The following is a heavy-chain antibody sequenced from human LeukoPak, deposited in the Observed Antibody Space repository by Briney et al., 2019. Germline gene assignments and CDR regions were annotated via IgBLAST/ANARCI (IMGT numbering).Heavy chain of an antibody. CDR1: GVSMSAYQ. CDR3: ATSNDAKIAPFDH. CDR2: INTKGET. D-gene: IGHD2-21*01. J-gene: IGHJ4*02. V-gene: IGHV4-4*09. Sequence: SETLSLTCTVSGVSMSAYQWSWVRQSPEKGLEWIGCINTKGETSYNPSLKSRVTTSVDTSKSQFSLRLTSVTAADSAVYYCATSNDAKIAPFDHWGQGAPVTVSS.